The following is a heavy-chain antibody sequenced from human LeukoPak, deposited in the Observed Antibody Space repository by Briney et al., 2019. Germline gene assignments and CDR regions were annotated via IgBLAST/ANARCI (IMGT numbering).Heavy chain of an antibody. CDR2: IYHSGST. Sequence: SQTLSLTCTVSGGSISSGGYYWSWIRQPPGKGLEWIGYIYHSGSTYYNPSLKSRVTISVDTSKNQFSLKLSSVTAADTAVYYCARASRTGELYWGQGTLVTVSS. V-gene: IGHV4-30-2*01. CDR3: ARASRTGELY. J-gene: IGHJ1*01. CDR1: GGSISSGGYY. D-gene: IGHD2-8*02.